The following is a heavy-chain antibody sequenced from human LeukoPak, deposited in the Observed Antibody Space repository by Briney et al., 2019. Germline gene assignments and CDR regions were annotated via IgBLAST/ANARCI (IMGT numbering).Heavy chain of an antibody. CDR2: IKSKTDGGTT. V-gene: IGHV3-15*01. D-gene: IGHD3-16*02. CDR1: GFTFSNAW. J-gene: IGHJ4*02. Sequence: GGSLRLSCAASGFTFSNAWMSWVRQAPGKGLEWVGRIKSKTDGGTTDYAAPVKGRFTISRDDSKSIAYLQMNSLKTEDTAVYYCTRDSPALHYDYVWGSYRPHSNFDYWGQGTLVTVSS. CDR3: TRDSPALHYDYVWGSYRPHSNFDY.